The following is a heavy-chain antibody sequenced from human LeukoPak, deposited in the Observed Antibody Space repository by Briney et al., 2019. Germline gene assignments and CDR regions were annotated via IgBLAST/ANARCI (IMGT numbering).Heavy chain of an antibody. CDR2: INHSGST. J-gene: IGHJ5*02. D-gene: IGHD2-2*02. CDR1: GGSFSGYY. V-gene: IGHV4-34*01. CDR3: ARDGCSSTSCYTSWFDP. Sequence: PSETLSLTCAVYGGSFSGYYWSWIRQPPGKGLEWIGEINHSGSTNYNPSLTSRVTISVDTSKNQFSLKLSSVTAADTAVYYCARDGCSSTSCYTSWFDPWGQGTLVTVSS.